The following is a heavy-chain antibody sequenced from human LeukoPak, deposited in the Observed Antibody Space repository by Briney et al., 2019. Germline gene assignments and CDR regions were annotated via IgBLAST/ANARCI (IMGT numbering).Heavy chain of an antibody. V-gene: IGHV4-61*02. CDR3: ARATLDAFDI. CDR2: IYTSGST. J-gene: IGHJ3*02. D-gene: IGHD3-16*01. Sequence: NASETLSLTCTVSGGSISSGSYYWSWIRQPAGKGLEWIGRIYTSGSTNYNPSLKSRVTISVDTSKNQFSLKLSSVTAADTAVYYCARATLDAFDIWGQGTMVTVSS. CDR1: GGSISSGSYY.